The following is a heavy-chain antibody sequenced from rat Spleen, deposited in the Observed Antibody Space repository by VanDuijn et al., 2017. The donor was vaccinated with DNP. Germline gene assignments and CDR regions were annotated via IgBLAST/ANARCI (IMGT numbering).Heavy chain of an antibody. J-gene: IGHJ2*01. Sequence: QVQLKESGPGLVQPSETLSLTCTVSGFSLTSYAVSWVRQPPGKGLEWMGRMRDDGDTSYNSALKSRLNINRDTSKSQVFLTMNSLQTEDTAIYFCTRDVPNVLDYWGHGVMVTVSS. CDR1: GFSLTSYA. D-gene: IGHD5-1*01. V-gene: IGHV2-34*01. CDR2: MRDDGDT. CDR3: TRDVPNVLDY.